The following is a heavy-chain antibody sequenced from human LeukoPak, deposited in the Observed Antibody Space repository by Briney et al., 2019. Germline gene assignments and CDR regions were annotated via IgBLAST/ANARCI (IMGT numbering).Heavy chain of an antibody. J-gene: IGHJ4*02. Sequence: GGSLRLSCAASGFTFNIYDMHWVRQAPGKGLEWVAVISYDGGNTYYADSVKGRFTISRDNSKNTVYLQMSSLRTEDTAVYYCASLLTSGRLAYFFDYWGQGTLVTVSS. D-gene: IGHD3-9*01. V-gene: IGHV3-30-3*01. CDR3: ASLLTSGRLAYFFDY. CDR2: ISYDGGNT. CDR1: GFTFNIYD.